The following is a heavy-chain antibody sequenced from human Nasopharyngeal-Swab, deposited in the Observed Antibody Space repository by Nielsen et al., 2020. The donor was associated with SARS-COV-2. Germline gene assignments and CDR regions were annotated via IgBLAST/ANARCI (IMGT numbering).Heavy chain of an antibody. CDR2: IKQDGSEK. J-gene: IGHJ4*02. D-gene: IGHD3-3*01. Sequence: GGSLRLSCVASGFTFSSYWMSWVRQAPGKGLEWVANIKQDGSEKYYVDSVKGRFTISRDNAKNSLYLQMNSLRAEDTAVYYCARDHVSGAIFGVVIPYFDYWGQGTLVTVSS. CDR1: GFTFSSYW. CDR3: ARDHVSGAIFGVVIPYFDY. V-gene: IGHV3-7*03.